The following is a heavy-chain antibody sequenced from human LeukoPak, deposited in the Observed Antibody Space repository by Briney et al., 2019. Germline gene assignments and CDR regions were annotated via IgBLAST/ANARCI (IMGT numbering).Heavy chain of an antibody. CDR1: GFTVSSNY. CDR3: ARDYGDYPRNWFDP. J-gene: IGHJ5*02. D-gene: IGHD4-17*01. Sequence: GGSLRLSCAASGFTVSSNYMSWVRQAPGKGLEWVSVIYSGGSTYYADSVKGRFTISRDNAKNSLYLQMNSLRAEDTAVYYCARDYGDYPRNWFDPWGQGTLVTVSS. V-gene: IGHV3-53*01. CDR2: IYSGGST.